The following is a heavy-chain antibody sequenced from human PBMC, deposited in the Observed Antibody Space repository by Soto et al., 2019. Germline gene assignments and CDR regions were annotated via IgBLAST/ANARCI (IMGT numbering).Heavy chain of an antibody. Sequence: PSETLSLTCAVYGGSFSGYYWSWIRQPPGKGLEWIGEINHSGSTNYNPSLKSRVTISVDTSKNQFSLKLSSVTAADTAVYYCATAFQEMATIGDAFDIWGQGTMVTVSS. CDR2: INHSGST. CDR3: ATAFQEMATIGDAFDI. D-gene: IGHD5-12*01. J-gene: IGHJ3*02. V-gene: IGHV4-34*01. CDR1: GGSFSGYY.